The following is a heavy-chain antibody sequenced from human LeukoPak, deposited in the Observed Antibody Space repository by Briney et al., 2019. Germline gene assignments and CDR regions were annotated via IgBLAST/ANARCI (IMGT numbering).Heavy chain of an antibody. J-gene: IGHJ4*02. D-gene: IGHD5-18*01. CDR3: TERGDTSMASFDY. CDR2: IRSKANSYAT. CDR1: GFTFSDSA. Sequence: GGSLRLSCAASGFTFSDSAVHWVRQASGKGLEWVGRIRSKANSYATAYAASVKGRFTISRDDSKNTANLQMNSLKTEDTAVYYCTERGDTSMASFDYWGQGTLVTVSS. V-gene: IGHV3-73*01.